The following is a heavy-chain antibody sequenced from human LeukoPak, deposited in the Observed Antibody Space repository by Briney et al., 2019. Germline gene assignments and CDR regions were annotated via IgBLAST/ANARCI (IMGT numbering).Heavy chain of an antibody. J-gene: IGHJ6*02. Sequence: ASVKVSCKASGYTFTSYYMHWVRQAPGQGLEWMGIINLSGGSTSYAQKFQGRVTMTRDTSTSTVYMELSSLRSEDTAVHYCARGYYGSGSYYYYYGMDVWGQGTTVTVSS. CDR3: ARGYYGSGSYYYYYGMDV. V-gene: IGHV1-46*01. CDR2: INLSGGST. CDR1: GYTFTSYY. D-gene: IGHD3-10*01.